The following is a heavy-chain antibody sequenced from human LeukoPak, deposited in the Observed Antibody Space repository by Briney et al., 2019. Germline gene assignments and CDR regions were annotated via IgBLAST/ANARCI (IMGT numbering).Heavy chain of an antibody. V-gene: IGHV1-3*01. CDR1: GYTFTSYA. D-gene: IGHD3-16*01. Sequence: GASVQVSCQASGYTFTSYAMHWVRQAPGQRLEWMGWINAGNGNTKYSQKFQGRVTITRDSSASTAYMELSSLRSEDTAVYYCARAQVRVWGSCPPGYWGQGTLVTVSS. CDR3: ARAQVRVWGSCPPGY. J-gene: IGHJ4*02. CDR2: INAGNGNT.